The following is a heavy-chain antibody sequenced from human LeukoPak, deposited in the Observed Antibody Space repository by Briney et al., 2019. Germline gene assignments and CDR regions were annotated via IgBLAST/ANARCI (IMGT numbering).Heavy chain of an antibody. D-gene: IGHD1-26*01. CDR3: GRDVGSYGIGY. J-gene: IGHJ4*02. CDR2: INSDGSTT. Sequence: PGGSLRLSCAASGFTLSSDWMHWVRQAPGKGLVWVSLINSDGSTTIYADSVKGRFTISRDNAKNTLYLQMNSLRAEDTAVYYCGRDVGSYGIGYWGQGTLVTVSS. CDR1: GFTLSSDW. V-gene: IGHV3-74*01.